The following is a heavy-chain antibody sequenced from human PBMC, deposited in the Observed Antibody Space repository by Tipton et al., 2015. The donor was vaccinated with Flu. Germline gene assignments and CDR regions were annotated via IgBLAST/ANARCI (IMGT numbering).Heavy chain of an antibody. CDR3: ARGSGSGTDVTFYF. CDR2: MSASGSN. V-gene: IGHV4-4*07. J-gene: IGHJ4*02. CDR1: GDSMSSFY. Sequence: TLSLTCTVSGDSMSSFYWTWIRQPAGKGLEWIGRMSASGSNKYKPSLKSRVTMSVDTSKNQFSLRLTSVTSADTAVYYCARGSGSGTDVTFYFWGQGTLVTVSS. D-gene: IGHD3-10*01.